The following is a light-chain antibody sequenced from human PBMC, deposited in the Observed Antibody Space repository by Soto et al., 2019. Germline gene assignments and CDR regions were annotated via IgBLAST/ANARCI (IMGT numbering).Light chain of an antibody. V-gene: IGLV2-8*01. CDR1: SSDVGGYNF. CDR2: EVS. Sequence: QSALTQPASASGSPGQSVTISCTGTSSDVGGYNFVSWYQQHPGKAPKLMIYEVSERPSGVSDRFSGSKSANTASLTVSGLQAEDEADYYCSSYAGISTLVFGGGTKLTVL. J-gene: IGLJ2*01. CDR3: SSYAGISTLV.